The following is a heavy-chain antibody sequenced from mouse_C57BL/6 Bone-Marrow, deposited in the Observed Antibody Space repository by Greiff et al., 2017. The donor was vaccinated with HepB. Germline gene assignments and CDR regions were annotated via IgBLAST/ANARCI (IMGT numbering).Heavy chain of an antibody. J-gene: IGHJ1*03. D-gene: IGHD4-1*01. CDR1: GFNIKDDY. CDR2: IDPENGDT. CDR3: TSNWDGDWYFDV. V-gene: IGHV14-4*01. Sequence: EVQLQQSGAELVRPGASVKLSCTASGFNIKDDYMHWVKQRPEQGLEWIGWIDPENGDTEYASKFQGKATITADTSSNTAYLQLSSLTSEDTAVYYCTSNWDGDWYFDVWGTGTTVTVSS.